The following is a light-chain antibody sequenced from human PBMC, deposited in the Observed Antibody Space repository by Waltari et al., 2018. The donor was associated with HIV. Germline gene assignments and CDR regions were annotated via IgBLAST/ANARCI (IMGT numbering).Light chain of an antibody. Sequence: QSVLTQPPSASGTPGQRVSISCSGSSSNIGRNTVNWYQQLPGTAPKLLSYTDNQRPSGVPDRFSGSKSDTSASLAISGLQSEDEADYYCSTWDDGLDGPVFGGGTKLTVL. CDR1: SSNIGRNT. CDR3: STWDDGLDGPV. V-gene: IGLV1-44*01. CDR2: TDN. J-gene: IGLJ3*02.